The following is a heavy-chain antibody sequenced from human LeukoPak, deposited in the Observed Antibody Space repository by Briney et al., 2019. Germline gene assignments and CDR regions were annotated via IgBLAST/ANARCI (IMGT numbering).Heavy chain of an antibody. CDR1: GYTFTSYY. D-gene: IGHD2-21*02. CDR2: INPSGGRT. Sequence: GASVKVSCKASGYTFTSYYMHWVRQAPGQGLEWRGIINPSGGRTSYAQKFQGRVTMTRDMSTSTVYMELSSLRSEDTAVYYCARGCGGDCNYYYYYMDVWGKGTTVTVSS. V-gene: IGHV1-46*01. J-gene: IGHJ6*03. CDR3: ARGCGGDCNYYYYYMDV.